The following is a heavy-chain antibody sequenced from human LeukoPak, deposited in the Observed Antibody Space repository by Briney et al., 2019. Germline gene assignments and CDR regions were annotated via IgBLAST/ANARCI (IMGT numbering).Heavy chain of an antibody. D-gene: IGHD6-13*01. J-gene: IGHJ4*02. Sequence: SETLSLTCTVSGVSISSHYWSWIRQPPGKGLEWIVYIYYSGSTNYNPSLKSRVTISVDTSKNQFSLKLSSVTAADTAVYYCARLNPAAAGTEDPNFDYWGQGTLVTVSS. CDR2: IYYSGST. V-gene: IGHV4-59*11. CDR1: GVSISSHY. CDR3: ARLNPAAAGTEDPNFDY.